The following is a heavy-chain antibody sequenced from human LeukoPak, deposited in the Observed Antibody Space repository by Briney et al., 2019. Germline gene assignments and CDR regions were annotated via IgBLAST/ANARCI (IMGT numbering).Heavy chain of an antibody. J-gene: IGHJ4*02. Sequence: ASVKVSRKASGYTFTGYFIHWVRQAPGQGLEWMGWINPNSGGTNYAQKFQDRVTMTRDTSISTVYMELSRLRSDDTAVYYCAREDCGGDCYHYWGQGTLVTVSS. D-gene: IGHD2-21*02. CDR3: AREDCGGDCYHY. V-gene: IGHV1-2*02. CDR1: GYTFTGYF. CDR2: INPNSGGT.